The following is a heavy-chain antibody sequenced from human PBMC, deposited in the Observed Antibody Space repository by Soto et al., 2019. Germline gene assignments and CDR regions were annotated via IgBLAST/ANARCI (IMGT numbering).Heavy chain of an antibody. CDR3: TKDVGSHGYRYGPLFDP. J-gene: IGHJ5*02. CDR1: GFSFEDYA. CDR2: IAWHSGGI. D-gene: IGHD5-18*01. V-gene: IGHV3-9*01. Sequence: EVQLVESGGGLVQPGRSLRLSCAASGFSFEDYAMHWVRQAPGEGLEWVSGIAWHSGGINYADSVKGRFVISRDNANNSLYLQMNSLRVEDTALYYCTKDVGSHGYRYGPLFDPWGQGTLVTVSS.